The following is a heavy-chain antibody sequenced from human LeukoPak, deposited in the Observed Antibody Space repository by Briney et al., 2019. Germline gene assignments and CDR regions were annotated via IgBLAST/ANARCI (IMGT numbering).Heavy chain of an antibody. CDR2: ISGSGSNT. Sequence: GGSLRLSCAASGFTFSSYAMGWARQAPGKGLEWVSAISGSGSNTYSADSVKGRLTISRDNSKNTLYLQMNSLRGEDTAVYYCAKAVAAGGYHFYGMDVWGQGTTVTVSS. CDR3: AKAVAAGGYHFYGMDV. V-gene: IGHV3-23*01. CDR1: GFTFSSYA. J-gene: IGHJ6*02. D-gene: IGHD6-13*01.